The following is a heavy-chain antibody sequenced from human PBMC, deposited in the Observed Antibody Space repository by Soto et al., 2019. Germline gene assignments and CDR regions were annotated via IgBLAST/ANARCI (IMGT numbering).Heavy chain of an antibody. V-gene: IGHV4-34*01. D-gene: IGHD2-15*01. Sequence: QVQLQQWGAGLLKPSETLSLTCAVYGGSFSGYYWSWIRQPPGKGLEWIGEINHSGSTNYNPSLKSRVTISVDTSKNQFSLKLSSVTAADTAVYYCARGRGISSAVVAAHRAHRYFDLWGRGTLVTVSS. J-gene: IGHJ2*01. CDR2: INHSGST. CDR1: GGSFSGYY. CDR3: ARGRGISSAVVAAHRAHRYFDL.